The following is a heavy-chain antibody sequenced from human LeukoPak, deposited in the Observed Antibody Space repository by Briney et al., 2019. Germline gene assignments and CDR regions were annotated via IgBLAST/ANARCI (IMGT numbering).Heavy chain of an antibody. CDR1: GFSFTSYW. Sequence: GESLKISCKGSGFSFTSYWIGWVRQMPGKGLEWMGIIYPGDSDTRYSPSFQGQVTISADKSISTAYLQWSSLKASDTAMYYCARQDYYDSSGYSNPNFDYWGQGTLVTVSS. CDR2: IYPGDSDT. D-gene: IGHD3-22*01. J-gene: IGHJ4*02. CDR3: ARQDYYDSSGYSNPNFDY. V-gene: IGHV5-51*01.